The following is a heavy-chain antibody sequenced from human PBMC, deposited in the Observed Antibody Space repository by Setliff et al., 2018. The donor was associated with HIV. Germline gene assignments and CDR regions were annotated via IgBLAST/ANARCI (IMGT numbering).Heavy chain of an antibody. D-gene: IGHD5-12*01. CDR1: GGFFSTYG. CDR3: ARGPLYGYDRGYFDY. V-gene: IGHV1-69*10. J-gene: IGHJ4*02. Sequence: SVKVSCKASGGFFSTYGMHWVRQAHGQGFEWVGGIIPVASIPNYAQKFQDRVTITADESTTTVYMEMRSLTSGDTALYYCARGPLYGYDRGYFDYWGQGTLVTVSS. CDR2: IIPVASIP.